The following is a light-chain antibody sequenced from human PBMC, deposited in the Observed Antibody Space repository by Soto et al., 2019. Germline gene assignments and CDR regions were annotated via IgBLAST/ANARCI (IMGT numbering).Light chain of an antibody. V-gene: IGLV1-44*01. CDR3: ATWEDTLYGPV. CDR2: RNN. CDR1: SSNIGSNP. J-gene: IGLJ3*02. Sequence: QSVLPQPPSASGTPGQTVTISCSGSSSNIGSNPVQWYQQVPGTAPKLLIYRNNQRPSRVPDRFSGSKSGTSASLAISGLQSEDEADYHCATWEDTLYGPVFGGGTKVTVL.